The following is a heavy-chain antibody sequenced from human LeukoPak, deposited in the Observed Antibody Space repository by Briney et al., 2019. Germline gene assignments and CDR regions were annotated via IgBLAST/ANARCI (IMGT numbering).Heavy chain of an antibody. V-gene: IGHV4-39*01. D-gene: IGHD5-12*01. CDR3: ARICPPYSGYEYYYYGMDV. J-gene: IGHJ6*02. CDR2: IYYSGST. CDR1: GGSISSSSYY. Sequence: PSETLSLACTVSGGSISSSSYYWGWIRQPPGKGLEWIGSIYYSGSTYYNPSLKSRVTISVDTSKNQFSLKLSSVTAADTAVYYCARICPPYSGYEYYYYGMDVWGQGTTVTVSS.